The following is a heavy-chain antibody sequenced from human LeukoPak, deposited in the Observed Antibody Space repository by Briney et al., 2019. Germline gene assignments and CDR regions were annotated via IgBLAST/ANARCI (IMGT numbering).Heavy chain of an antibody. D-gene: IGHD3-10*01. V-gene: IGHV3-9*01. CDR3: AKDDITLSLAFDI. CDR2: ISWNTGSI. CDR1: GFTCDDYA. J-gene: IGHJ3*02. Sequence: LRLSCSPSGFTCDDYAMHWGRQAPGKGLEWVSGISWNTGSIGYADSVKGRFTISRDNAKNSLYLQINSPTTEETALDHCAKDDITLSLAFDIWGPGTMVNVSS.